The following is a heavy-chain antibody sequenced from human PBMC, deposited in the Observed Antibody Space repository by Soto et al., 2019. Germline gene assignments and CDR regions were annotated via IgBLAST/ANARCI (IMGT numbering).Heavy chain of an antibody. V-gene: IGHV3-23*01. CDR3: AKQYSYAVGYFDY. Sequence: EVQLLESGGGLVQPGGSLRLSCAASGFTFSSYAMSWVRQAPGKGLEWVSAISGSGGSTYYADSVKGRFTISRDNSKKTLYLPMNSLRDEDTAVYYCAKQYSYAVGYFDYWGQGTLVTVSS. CDR1: GFTFSSYA. CDR2: ISGSGGST. J-gene: IGHJ4*02. D-gene: IGHD5-18*01.